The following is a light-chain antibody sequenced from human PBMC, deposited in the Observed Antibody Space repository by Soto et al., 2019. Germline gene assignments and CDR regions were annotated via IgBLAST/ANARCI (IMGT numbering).Light chain of an antibody. CDR3: SSYTRSRTYV. CDR2: EVS. J-gene: IGLJ1*01. Sequence: QSVLTQPASVSGSPGQSITISCTGTSSDVGGYNYVSWHQLHPGKAPKLMVYEVSNRPSGVSNRFSGSKSGNTASLTISGLQAEDEADYYCSSYTRSRTYVFGTGTKVNGL. V-gene: IGLV2-14*01. CDR1: SSDVGGYNY.